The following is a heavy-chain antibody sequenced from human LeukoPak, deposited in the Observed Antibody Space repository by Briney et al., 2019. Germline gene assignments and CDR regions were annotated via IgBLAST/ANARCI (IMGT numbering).Heavy chain of an antibody. CDR2: ISGSGGRT. D-gene: IGHD1-14*01. CDR1: GFTFSSYG. CDR3: AKKYNTGLDP. J-gene: IGHJ5*02. V-gene: IGHV3-23*01. Sequence: GGSLRLSCAASGFTFSSYGMSWVRQAPGKGLEWVSAISGSGGRTYYADSVKGRFTFSRDKSKSTLYLQMNSLRAEDTAVYYCAKKYNTGLDPWGQGTLVTVSS.